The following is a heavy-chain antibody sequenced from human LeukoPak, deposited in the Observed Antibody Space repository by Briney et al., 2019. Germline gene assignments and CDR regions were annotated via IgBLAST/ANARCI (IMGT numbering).Heavy chain of an antibody. CDR1: GGSISSSSYY. D-gene: IGHD3-10*01. V-gene: IGHV4-39*01. CDR3: ATPAFYGSGSYFDAFDI. CDR2: IYYSGST. J-gene: IGHJ3*02. Sequence: PSETVSLTCTVSGGSISSSSYYWGWIRQPPGKGLEWIGSIYYSGSTYYNPSLKSRVTISVDTSKNQFSLKLSSVTAADTAVYYCATPAFYGSGSYFDAFDIWGQGTMVTVSS.